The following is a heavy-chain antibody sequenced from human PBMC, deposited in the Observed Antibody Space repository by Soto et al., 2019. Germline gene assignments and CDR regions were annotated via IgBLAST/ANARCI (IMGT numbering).Heavy chain of an antibody. CDR2: LYWDDDK. V-gene: IGHV2-5*02. D-gene: IGHD1-26*01. Sequence: HIPWKKSGPTLVKPTQPLTLTCAFSGLSLSSSGVGVGSIRQPPGQPLDWLPLLYWDDDKRYSPSLKSRLAIAKHTLQTQVVLTMTYMDPGDTATYCCAHNSFEWQLLSSYVDYWVQGTLVTVSS. CDR3: AHNSFEWQLLSSYVDY. CDR1: GLSLSSSGVG. J-gene: IGHJ4*02.